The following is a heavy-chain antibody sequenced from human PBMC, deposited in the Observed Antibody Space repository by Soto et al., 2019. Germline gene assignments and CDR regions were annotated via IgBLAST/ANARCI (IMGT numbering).Heavy chain of an antibody. CDR3: AGIRLGGYSFDY. Sequence: SVKVSCKASGGTFSSYAISWVRQAPGQGLEWMGGIIPIFGTANYAQKFQGRVTITADESTSTAYMELSSLRSEDTAVYYCAGIRLGGYSFDYWAQGNMVAVYS. CDR1: GGTFSSYA. V-gene: IGHV1-69*13. D-gene: IGHD5-18*01. J-gene: IGHJ4*02. CDR2: IIPIFGTA.